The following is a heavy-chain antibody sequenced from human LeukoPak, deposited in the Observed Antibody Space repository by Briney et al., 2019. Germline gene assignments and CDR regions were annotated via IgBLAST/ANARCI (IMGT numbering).Heavy chain of an antibody. D-gene: IGHD5-24*01. V-gene: IGHV3-23*01. CDR1: GFTFSSYA. J-gene: IGHJ4*02. CDR2: ISGSGGST. Sequence: QTWGSLRLSCAASGFTFSSYAMSWVRQAPGKGLEWVSAISGSGGSTYYADSVKGRFTISRDNSKNTLYLQMNSLRAEDTAVYYCAKGDPGRRDGYNRLYYFDYWGQGTLVTVSS. CDR3: AKGDPGRRDGYNRLYYFDY.